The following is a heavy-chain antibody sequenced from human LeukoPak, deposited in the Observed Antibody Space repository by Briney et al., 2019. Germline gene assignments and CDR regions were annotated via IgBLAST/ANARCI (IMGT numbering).Heavy chain of an antibody. CDR2: IYYSGST. CDR1: GGSISSGSYY. D-gene: IGHD4-23*01. V-gene: IGHV4-39*07. J-gene: IGHJ4*02. CDR3: ARGPACGGNALDY. Sequence: PSETLSLTCTVSGGSISSGSYYWGWIRQPPGKGLEWIGSIYYSGSTYYNPSLKSRVTISVDTSKNQFSLKLSSVTAADTAVYYCARGPACGGNALDYWGQGTLVTVSS.